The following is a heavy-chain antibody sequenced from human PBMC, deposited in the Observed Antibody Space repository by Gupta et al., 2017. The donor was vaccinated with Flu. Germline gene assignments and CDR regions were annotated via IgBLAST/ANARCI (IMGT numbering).Heavy chain of an antibody. Sequence: EVQLVESGGGLVKPGGSLRLSCAASGFTFNTYVMNWVRQAPGKGLEWVSSISSSSSYIYYADSVKGRFTISRHNAKNSLYLQMNSLRAEDTAVYYCARAWDVTVAGTFDYWGQGTLVTVSS. V-gene: IGHV3-21*01. CDR3: ARAWDVTVAGTFDY. CDR1: GFTFNTYV. CDR2: ISSSSSYI. J-gene: IGHJ4*02. D-gene: IGHD6-19*01.